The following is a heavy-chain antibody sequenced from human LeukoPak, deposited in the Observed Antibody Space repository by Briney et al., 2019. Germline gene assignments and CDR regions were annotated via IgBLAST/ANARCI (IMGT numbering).Heavy chain of an antibody. J-gene: IGHJ3*02. CDR3: AREGLIAEHPFPI. CDR2: ISYYGSNK. Sequence: GRSLRLSCAASGFTFSSYAMHWVRQAPGQGREGVAVISYYGSNKDYADSVKGRFTISRDHSKNKLYLQMHSLRAEDTVVYYCAREGLIAEHPFPIWRQGTMVTVSS. D-gene: IGHD2-15*01. CDR1: GFTFSSYA. V-gene: IGHV3-30-3*01.